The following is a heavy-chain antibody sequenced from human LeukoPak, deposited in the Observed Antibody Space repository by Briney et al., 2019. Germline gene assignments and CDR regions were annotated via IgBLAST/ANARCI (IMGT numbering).Heavy chain of an antibody. CDR2: INAGNGNT. Sequence: ASVKVSCKASGYTFTSYAMHWVRQAPGQRLEWMGWINAGNGNTKYSQKFQGRVTITRDTSASTAYMELSSLRSDDTAVYYCASAPRGTAIPYELPAGPWGQGTLVTVSS. V-gene: IGHV1-3*01. CDR3: ASAPRGTAIPYELPAGP. D-gene: IGHD1-1*01. J-gene: IGHJ5*02. CDR1: GYTFTSYA.